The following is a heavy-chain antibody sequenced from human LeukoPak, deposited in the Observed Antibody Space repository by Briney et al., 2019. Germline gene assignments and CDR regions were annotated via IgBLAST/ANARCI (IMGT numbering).Heavy chain of an antibody. V-gene: IGHV4-38-2*01. J-gene: IGHJ4*02. CDR3: ARLFSRLGELSPIGY. CDR1: GYSISSGYY. CDR2: IYHSGST. D-gene: IGHD3-16*02. Sequence: KSSETLSLTCAVSGYSISSGYYWGWIRQPPGKGLEWIGSIYHSGSTYYNPSLKSRVTISVDTSKNQFSLKLSSVTAADTAVYYCARLFSRLGELSPIGYWGQGTLVTVSS.